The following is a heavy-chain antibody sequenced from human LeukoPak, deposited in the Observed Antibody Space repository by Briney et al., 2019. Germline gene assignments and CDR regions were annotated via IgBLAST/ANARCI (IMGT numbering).Heavy chain of an antibody. CDR3: AKDSRAITFGGVID. J-gene: IGHJ4*02. CDR2: ISWNSGSI. Sequence: GGSLRLSCAASGFTFDDYAMHWVRQAPGKGLEWVSGISWNSGSIGYADSVKGRFTISRDNAKNSLYLQMNSLRAEDTALYYCAKDSRAITFGGVIDWGQGTLVTVSS. CDR1: GFTFDDYA. V-gene: IGHV3-9*01. D-gene: IGHD3-16*01.